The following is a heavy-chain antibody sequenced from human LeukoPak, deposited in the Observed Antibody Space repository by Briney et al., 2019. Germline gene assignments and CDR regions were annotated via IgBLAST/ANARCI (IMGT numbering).Heavy chain of an antibody. D-gene: IGHD6-6*01. CDR3: ARQDSSSLAMDV. J-gene: IGHJ6*04. CDR1: GGSISSYY. V-gene: IGHV4-4*08. Sequence: PSETLSLTCTVSGGSISSYYWSWIRQPPGKGLEWIGRIYTSGSTNYNPSLKSRVTISVDTSKNQFSLKLSSVTAADTAVYYCARQDSSSLAMDVWGKGTTVTVSS. CDR2: IYTSGST.